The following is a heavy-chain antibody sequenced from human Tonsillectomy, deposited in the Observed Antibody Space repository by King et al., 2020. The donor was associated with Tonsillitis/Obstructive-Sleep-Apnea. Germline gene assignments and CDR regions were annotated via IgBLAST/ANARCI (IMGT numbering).Heavy chain of an antibody. CDR2: ISSNGGST. CDR1: GFTFSSYA. V-gene: IGHV3-64*01. D-gene: IGHD2-2*01. J-gene: IGHJ4*02. Sequence: VQLVESGGGLVQPGGSLRLSCAASGFTFSSYAMHWVRQAPGKGLEYVSAISSNGGSTYYANSVKGRFTISRDNSNNTLYLQMGSLRAEDMAVYYCARESEDCTNTSCYEFDYWGQGTLVTVSS. CDR3: ARESEDCTNTSCYEFDY.